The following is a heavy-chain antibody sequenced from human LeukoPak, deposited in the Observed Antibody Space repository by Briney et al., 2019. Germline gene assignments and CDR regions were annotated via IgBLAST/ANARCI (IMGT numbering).Heavy chain of an antibody. Sequence: GGSLRLSYAASGFTFSSYWMSWVRQAPGKGLEWVANIKQDGSEKYYVDSVKGRFTISRDNAKNSLYLQMNSLRAKDTAVYYCARDLVSLGVVVPAAPLDYWGQGTLVTVSS. V-gene: IGHV3-7*01. D-gene: IGHD2-2*01. CDR2: IKQDGSEK. CDR1: GFTFSSYW. J-gene: IGHJ4*02. CDR3: ARDLVSLGVVVPAAPLDY.